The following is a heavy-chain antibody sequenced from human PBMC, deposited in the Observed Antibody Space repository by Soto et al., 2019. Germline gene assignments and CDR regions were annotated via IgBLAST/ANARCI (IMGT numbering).Heavy chain of an antibody. CDR2: ISYDGSNK. Sequence: QVPLVESGGGVVQPGRSLRLSCAASGFTFSSYAMHWVRQAPGKGLEWVAVISYDGSNKYYADSVKGRFTISRDNSKNTLYLQMNSLRAEDTAVYYCARGLTATPNWFDPWGQGTLVTVSS. CDR1: GFTFSSYA. CDR3: ARGLTATPNWFDP. D-gene: IGHD2-15*01. V-gene: IGHV3-30-3*01. J-gene: IGHJ5*02.